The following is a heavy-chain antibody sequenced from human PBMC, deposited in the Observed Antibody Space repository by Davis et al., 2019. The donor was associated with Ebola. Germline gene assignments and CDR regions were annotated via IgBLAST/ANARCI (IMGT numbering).Heavy chain of an antibody. CDR2: INPSGGST. Sequence: ASVKVSCKASGYTFTGYYMHWVRQAPGQGLEWMGIINPSGGSTTYAQKFQGRVTMTRDTSTSTVSMELSSLRSEDTAVYFCARGRGHYESSGGDFWGQGTLVIVSS. CDR1: GYTFTGYY. D-gene: IGHD3-22*01. V-gene: IGHV1-46*01. CDR3: ARGRGHYESSGGDF. J-gene: IGHJ4*02.